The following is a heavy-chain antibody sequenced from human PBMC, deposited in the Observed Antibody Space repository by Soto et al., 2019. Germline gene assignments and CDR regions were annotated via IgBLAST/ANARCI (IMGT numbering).Heavy chain of an antibody. CDR1: GFTFSSYS. J-gene: IGHJ4*02. CDR2: ISSSSSTI. V-gene: IGHV3-48*02. CDR3: ARSEPTQLFPPDH. D-gene: IGHD3-10*02. Sequence: PVGSLRFSCAASGFTFSSYSMNWVRQAPGKGLEWVSYISSSSSTIYYADTVKGRFTISRDNAKNSLYLQMNSLRDEDTAVYYWARSEPTQLFPPDHWGQGTLVTVSS.